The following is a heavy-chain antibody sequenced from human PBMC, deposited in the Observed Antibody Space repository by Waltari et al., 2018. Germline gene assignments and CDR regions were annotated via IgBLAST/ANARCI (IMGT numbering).Heavy chain of an antibody. CDR3: ARGGYCSGGSCFTIDI. D-gene: IGHD2-15*01. Sequence: QVQLVESGGGVVQPGGSLRLSCAASGFTFSSYGLHWVRQAPGKGLGWGAIIREDGNNKYYADLGEGRFTISKDNSKNTLYLQMNSLRAEDTAVYYCARGGYCSGGSCFTIDIWGQGTMVTVSS. V-gene: IGHV3-30*02. CDR2: IREDGNNK. CDR1: GFTFSSYG. J-gene: IGHJ3*02.